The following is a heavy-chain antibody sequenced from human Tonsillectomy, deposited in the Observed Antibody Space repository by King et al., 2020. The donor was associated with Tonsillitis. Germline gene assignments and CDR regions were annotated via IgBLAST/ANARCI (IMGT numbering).Heavy chain of an antibody. D-gene: IGHD6-19*01. CDR3: AQQGDGSGWSYDY. CDR2: IYPGHSDT. V-gene: IGHV5-51*01. Sequence: VQLVESGAEVKKPGESLKISCKGSGYSFTTYWIGWVRQMPGKGLEWMGIIYPGHSDTRYSPSFQGQVTISADKTISTAYLQWSSLEASDTAMYYCAQQGDGSGWSYDYWGQGTLVTVSS. J-gene: IGHJ4*02. CDR1: GYSFTTYW.